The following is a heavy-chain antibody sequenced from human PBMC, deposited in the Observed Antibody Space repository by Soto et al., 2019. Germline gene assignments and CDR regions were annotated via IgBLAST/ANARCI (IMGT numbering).Heavy chain of an antibody. J-gene: IGHJ5*02. V-gene: IGHV1-69*13. D-gene: IGHD6-13*01. Sequence: SVKVSCKASGGTFSSYAISWVRQAPGQGLEWMGGIIPIFGTANYAQKFQGRVTITADESTSTAYMELSSLRSEDTAVYYCASGIAALYNWFDPWGQGTLVTVSS. CDR1: GGTFSSYA. CDR3: ASGIAALYNWFDP. CDR2: IIPIFGTA.